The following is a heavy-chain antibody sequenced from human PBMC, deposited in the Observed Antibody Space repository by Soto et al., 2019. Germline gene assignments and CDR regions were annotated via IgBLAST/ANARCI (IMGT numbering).Heavy chain of an antibody. V-gene: IGHV1-2*02. CDR1: GYTFTGYC. D-gene: IGHD3-3*01. CDR2: INPNSGGT. CDR3: ARSREVLRFLEWLPIHY. J-gene: IGHJ4*02. Sequence: ASVKVSCKASGYTFTGYCMHWVRQAPGQGLEWMGWINPNSGGTNYAQKFQGRVTMTRDTSISTAYMELSRLRSDDTAVYYCARSREVLRFLEWLPIHYWGQGTLVIVSS.